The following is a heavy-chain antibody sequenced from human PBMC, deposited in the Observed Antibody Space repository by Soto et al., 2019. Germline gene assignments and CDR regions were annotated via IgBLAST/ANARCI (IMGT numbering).Heavy chain of an antibody. CDR3: AKDPRIAATRTAWFDP. Sequence: QVQLVESGGGVVQPGRSLRLSCAASGFTFSSYGMHWVRQAPGEGLEWVAVISYDGSNKLYADSVKGRFTISRDNSKNTLYLQMNSLRVEDTAVYYCAKDPRIAATRTAWFDPWGQGTLVTVSS. CDR2: ISYDGSNK. CDR1: GFTFSSYG. V-gene: IGHV3-30*18. J-gene: IGHJ5*02. D-gene: IGHD6-13*01.